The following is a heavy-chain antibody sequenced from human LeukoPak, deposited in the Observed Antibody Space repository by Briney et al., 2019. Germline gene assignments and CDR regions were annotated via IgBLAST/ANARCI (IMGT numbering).Heavy chain of an antibody. D-gene: IGHD3-22*01. CDR2: ISGSGGST. J-gene: IGHJ4*02. Sequence: PGGSLRLSCVASGFTFSNYEMNWVRQAPGKGLEWVSAISGSGGSTYYADSVKGRFTISRDNSKNTLYLQMNSLRAEDTAVYYCAKDYYYDSSGYYYFDYWGQGTLVTVSS. CDR3: AKDYYYDSSGYYYFDY. CDR1: GFTFSNYE. V-gene: IGHV3-23*01.